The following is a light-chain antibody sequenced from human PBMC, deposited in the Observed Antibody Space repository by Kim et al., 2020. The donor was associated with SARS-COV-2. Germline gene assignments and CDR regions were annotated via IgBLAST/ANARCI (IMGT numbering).Light chain of an antibody. V-gene: IGLV3-1*01. CDR1: KLGDKY. CDR3: QAWDSSTGV. CDR2: QDS. Sequence: VSPGQTASITCSGDKLGDKYACWYQQKPGQSPVLVIYQDSKRPSGIPERFSGSNSGNTATLTISGTQAMDEADYYCQAWDSSTGVFGTGTKAPS. J-gene: IGLJ1*01.